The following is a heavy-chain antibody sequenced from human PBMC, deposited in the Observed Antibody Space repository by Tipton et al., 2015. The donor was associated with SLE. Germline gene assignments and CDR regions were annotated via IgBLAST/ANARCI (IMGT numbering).Heavy chain of an antibody. Sequence: TLSLTCTVSGGSISSGTYYWTWIRQPAGKGLEWIGRILSSGSTNYNPALRSRVTISGHTSKNQFSLNLNSVTAADTAVYYCARAGNYDVLTGYFPVAFDYWGQGSLVAVSS. CDR3: ARAGNYDVLTGYFPVAFDY. CDR2: ILSSGST. D-gene: IGHD3-9*01. V-gene: IGHV4-61*02. J-gene: IGHJ4*02. CDR1: GGSISSGTYY.